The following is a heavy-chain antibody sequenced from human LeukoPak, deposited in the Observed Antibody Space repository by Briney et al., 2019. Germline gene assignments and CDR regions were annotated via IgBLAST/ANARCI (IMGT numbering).Heavy chain of an antibody. Sequence: PSETLSLTCTVSGGSISSYYWSWIRQPAGKGLEWIGRIYTSGSTNYNPSLKSRVTMSVDTSKNQFSLKLTSVTAADTAVYYCARDQEGTTWHKGGFDPWGQGTLVTVSS. CDR1: GGSISSYY. D-gene: IGHD1-14*01. CDR2: IYTSGST. J-gene: IGHJ5*02. CDR3: ARDQEGTTWHKGGFDP. V-gene: IGHV4-4*07.